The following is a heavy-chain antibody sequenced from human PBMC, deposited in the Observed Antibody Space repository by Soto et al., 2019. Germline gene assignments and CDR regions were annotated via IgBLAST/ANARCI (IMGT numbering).Heavy chain of an antibody. D-gene: IGHD6-13*01. CDR2: IYPGDSDT. J-gene: IGHJ6*02. CDR3: ARGAAAAGNSYYYGMDV. Sequence: GESLKISCKGSGYSFTSYWIGWVRQMPGKGLEWMGIIYPGDSDTRYSPSFQGQVTISADKSISTAYLQWSSLKASDTAMYYCARGAAAAGNSYYYGMDVRGQGTTVTVSS. CDR1: GYSFTSYW. V-gene: IGHV5-51*01.